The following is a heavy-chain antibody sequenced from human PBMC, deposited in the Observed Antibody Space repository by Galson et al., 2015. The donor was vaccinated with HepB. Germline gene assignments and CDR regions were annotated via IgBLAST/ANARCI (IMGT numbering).Heavy chain of an antibody. J-gene: IGHJ4*02. V-gene: IGHV4-59*08. CDR2: IYYNGDT. D-gene: IGHD5-12*01. Sequence: SETLSLTCSVSHGSINNYYWSWIRQSPGNRLEWIGYIYYNGDTTYNPSLGYRVGMSVDTSINQVSLWLTSVTAADTAVYYCARHPGRGSVGYAFDFWGQGTPVTVSA. CDR1: HGSINNYY. CDR3: ARHPGRGSVGYAFDF.